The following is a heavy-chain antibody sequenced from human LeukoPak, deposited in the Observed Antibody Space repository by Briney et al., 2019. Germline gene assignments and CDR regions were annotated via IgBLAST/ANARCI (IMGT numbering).Heavy chain of an antibody. D-gene: IGHD6-13*01. J-gene: IGHJ4*02. V-gene: IGHV3-66*01. CDR2: IYSGGST. Sequence: GGSLRLSCAASGFTVSSNYMSWVRQAPGKGLEWVSVIYSGGSTYYADSVKGRFTISRDNSKNTLYLQMNSLRAEDTAVYYCARVHGSSWPYFDYWGQGTLVTVSS. CDR3: ARVHGSSWPYFDY. CDR1: GFTVSSNY.